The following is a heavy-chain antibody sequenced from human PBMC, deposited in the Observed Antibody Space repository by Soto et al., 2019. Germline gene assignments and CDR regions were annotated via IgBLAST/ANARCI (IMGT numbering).Heavy chain of an antibody. Sequence: QLQLQESGSGLVKPSQTLSLTFAVSGGSISSGGYSWSWIRQPPGKGLEWIGYMYHSGGTYYNQTLKKWVTIAIDRTKNQFSLKLSSVTAADTAVYYCARVPDYWGQGILLTVSS. CDR2: MYHSGGT. V-gene: IGHV4-30-2*01. J-gene: IGHJ4*02. D-gene: IGHD2-2*01. CDR3: ARVPDY. CDR1: GGSISSGGYS.